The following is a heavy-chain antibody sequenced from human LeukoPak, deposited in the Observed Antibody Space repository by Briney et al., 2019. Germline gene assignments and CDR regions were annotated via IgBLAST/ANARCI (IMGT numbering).Heavy chain of an antibody. CDR2: INPAGSET. D-gene: IGHD2-15*01. J-gene: IGHJ4*02. CDR3: ARFGYVAAVDV. Sequence: GGSLRLSCAASGFSFSAYWMTWVRQAPGTGLEWVANINPAGSETYYVDPVKGRFSISRDNVKNLVYLQMNSLRAEDTAVYHCARFGYVAAVDVWGQGTPVTVSS. V-gene: IGHV3-7*01. CDR1: GFSFSAYW.